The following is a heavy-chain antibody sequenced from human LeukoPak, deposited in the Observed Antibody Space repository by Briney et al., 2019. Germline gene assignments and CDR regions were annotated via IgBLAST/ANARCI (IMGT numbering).Heavy chain of an antibody. Sequence: GGSLRLSCAASGFTFSSYSMNWVRQAPGKGLEWVSYISSSSSTIYYADSVKGRFTISRDNAKNTLYLEMNSLRTEDTAVYYCAKEARDCRGDSCDSFYFDYWGQGALVTVSS. J-gene: IGHJ4*02. CDR3: AKEARDCRGDSCDSFYFDY. CDR2: ISSSSSTI. V-gene: IGHV3-48*01. D-gene: IGHD2-15*01. CDR1: GFTFSSYS.